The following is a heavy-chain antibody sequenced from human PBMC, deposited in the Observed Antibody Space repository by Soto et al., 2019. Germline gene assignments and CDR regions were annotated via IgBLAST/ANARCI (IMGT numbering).Heavy chain of an antibody. J-gene: IGHJ5*02. CDR3: ARVGESFEEQGGDWFDP. V-gene: IGHV4-30-4*01. D-gene: IGHD2-21*01. Sequence: QVQLQESGPGLVKPSQTLSLTCTVSGGSISSGDYYWSWIRQPPGKGLEWIGYIYYSGSTYYNPSLKSRVTISVDTSKNQFYLKLSSVTAADTAVYYCARVGESFEEQGGDWFDPWGQGTLVTVSS. CDR2: IYYSGST. CDR1: GGSISSGDYY.